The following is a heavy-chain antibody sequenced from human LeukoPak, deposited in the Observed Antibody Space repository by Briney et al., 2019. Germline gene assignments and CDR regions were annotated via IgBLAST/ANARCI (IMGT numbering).Heavy chain of an antibody. Sequence: SETLSLTCAVSGYSISSGYSRGWIRQPPGKGPECIGNVNHAGSTYYNPSLRSRVSILVDTSKNQFSLRLGSVTAADTAVYYCARAPHCGTTSCYEVGYWGQGTLVTVSS. D-gene: IGHD2-2*01. CDR2: VNHAGST. CDR3: ARAPHCGTTSCYEVGY. CDR1: GYSISSGYS. V-gene: IGHV4-38-2*01. J-gene: IGHJ4*02.